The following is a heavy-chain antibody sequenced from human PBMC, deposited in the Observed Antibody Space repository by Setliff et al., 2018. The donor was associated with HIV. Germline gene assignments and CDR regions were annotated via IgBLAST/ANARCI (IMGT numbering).Heavy chain of an antibody. CDR1: GLTFNRYW. CDR2: TKYDGSES. CDR3: AKYTRGGSILYYMDV. D-gene: IGHD1-1*01. V-gene: IGHV3-7*03. J-gene: IGHJ6*03. Sequence: GGSLRLSCVASGLTFNRYWMSWVRQVPGKGLEWVSNTKYDGSESYYVDSVKGRFIASTDNARNSLFLEMNSLRAEDTAVYFCAKYTRGGSILYYMDVWGKGTTVTVSS.